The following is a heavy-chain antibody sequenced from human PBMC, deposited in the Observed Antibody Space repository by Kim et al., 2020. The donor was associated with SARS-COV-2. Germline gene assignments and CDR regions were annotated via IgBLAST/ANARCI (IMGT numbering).Heavy chain of an antibody. V-gene: IGHV3-33*06. CDR3: AKDRDSGRATTYHY. Sequence: ADAVKGRFTISRDNSKNTLYLQMTSRRAEDTAVYYCAKDRDSGRATTYHYWGQGTLVTVSS. D-gene: IGHD1-26*01. J-gene: IGHJ4*02.